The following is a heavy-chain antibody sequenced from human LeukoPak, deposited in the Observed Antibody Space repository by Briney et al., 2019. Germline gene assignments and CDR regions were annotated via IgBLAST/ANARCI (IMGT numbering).Heavy chain of an antibody. V-gene: IGHV3-23*01. J-gene: IGHJ4*02. CDR2: ITGGGSTT. Sequence: GGSLRLSCAASGFTFSSYAVTWVRQAPGKGLEWVSGITGGGSTTFYADSVKGRFTISRDNSKNTLYLQMHSLRAEDTAVYYCVKDYPTMPGAANPLFDYWGQGALVTVSS. CDR3: VKDYPTMPGAANPLFDY. CDR1: GFTFSSYA. D-gene: IGHD2-2*01.